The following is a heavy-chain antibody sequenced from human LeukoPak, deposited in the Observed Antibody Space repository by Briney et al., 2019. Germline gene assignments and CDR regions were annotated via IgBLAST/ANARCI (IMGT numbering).Heavy chain of an antibody. CDR1: GYTFTSYY. J-gene: IGHJ6*03. V-gene: IGHV1-46*01. CDR3: ARDLTIFTGGIYYYYYYMDV. Sequence: ASVKVSCKASGYTFTSYYMHWVRQAPGQGLEWMGIINPSGGSTSYAQKFQGRVTMTRDTSTSTVYMELSSLRSEDTAVYYCARDLTIFTGGIYYYYYYMDVWGKGTTVTVSS. CDR2: INPSGGST. D-gene: IGHD3-3*01.